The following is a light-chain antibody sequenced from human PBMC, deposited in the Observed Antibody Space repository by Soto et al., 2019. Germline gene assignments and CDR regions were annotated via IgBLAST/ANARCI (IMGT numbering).Light chain of an antibody. Sequence: QSVLTQPPSVSGAPGQRVTISCTGSSSNIGAGYDVHWYQQFPGTAPKLLIYGNNNRPSGVPDRFSGSKSGTSASLAITGLHAEDDADYYCQSYDSSLSGYVFGTGTKLTVL. CDR3: QSYDSSLSGYV. CDR1: SSNIGAGYD. J-gene: IGLJ1*01. V-gene: IGLV1-40*01. CDR2: GNN.